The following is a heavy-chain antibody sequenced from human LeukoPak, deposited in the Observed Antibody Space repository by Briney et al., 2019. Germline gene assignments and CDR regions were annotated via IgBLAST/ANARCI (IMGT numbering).Heavy chain of an antibody. CDR2: IHYDGSNK. J-gene: IGHJ4*02. Sequence: GGSLRLSCAASGFTFSTNGMHWVRQAPGKGLEWVAFIHYDGSNKYYADSVKGRFTISRDNSKKTLYLQINRLRAEDTAFYYCAKVGQTYCGGDCYYYGNYYFDYWGQGTLVTVSS. D-gene: IGHD2-21*02. CDR3: AKVGQTYCGGDCYYYGNYYFDY. CDR1: GFTFSTNG. V-gene: IGHV3-30*02.